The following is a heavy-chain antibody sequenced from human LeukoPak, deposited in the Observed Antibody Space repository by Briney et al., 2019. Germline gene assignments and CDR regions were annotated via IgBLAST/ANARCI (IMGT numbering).Heavy chain of an antibody. CDR3: ARARYDYRLPVDP. J-gene: IGHJ5*02. V-gene: IGHV3-74*01. CDR1: GFTFSNYW. D-gene: IGHD5-12*01. Sequence: GGSLRLSCAASGFTFSNYWMHWVRHAPGKGLVWVSHIKNDGTTTSYADSVKGRFTISRDNAKNTLYLQMNSLRDEDTAVYYCARARYDYRLPVDPWGQGTLVTVSS. CDR2: IKNDGTTT.